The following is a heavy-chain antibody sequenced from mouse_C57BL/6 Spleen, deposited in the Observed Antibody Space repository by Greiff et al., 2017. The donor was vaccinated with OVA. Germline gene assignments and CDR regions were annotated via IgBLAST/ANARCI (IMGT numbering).Heavy chain of an antibody. CDR2: ISSGSSTI. CDR1: GFTFSDYG. CDR3: ARIITTVVATDYYAMDY. V-gene: IGHV5-17*01. J-gene: IGHJ4*01. Sequence: EVNVVESGGGLVKPGGSLKLSCAASGFTFSDYGMHWVRQAPEKGLEWVAYISSGSSTIYYADTVKGRFTISRDNAKNTLFLQMTSLRSEDTAMYYCARIITTVVATDYYAMDYWGQGTSVTVSS. D-gene: IGHD1-1*01.